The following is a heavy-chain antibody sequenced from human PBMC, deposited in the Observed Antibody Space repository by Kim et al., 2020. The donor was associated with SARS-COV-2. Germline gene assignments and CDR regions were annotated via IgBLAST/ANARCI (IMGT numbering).Heavy chain of an antibody. CDR2: IYYSGST. D-gene: IGHD2-21*02. CDR3: ARDRLSYCGGDCYSGGGMDV. J-gene: IGHJ6*02. V-gene: IGHV4-31*03. Sequence: SETLSLTCTVSGGSISSGGYYWSWIRQHPGKGLEWIGYIYYSGSTYYNPSLKSRVTISVDTTKNQFSLKLSSVTAADTAVYYCARDRLSYCGGDCYSGGGMDVWGQGTTVTVSS. CDR1: GGSISSGGYY.